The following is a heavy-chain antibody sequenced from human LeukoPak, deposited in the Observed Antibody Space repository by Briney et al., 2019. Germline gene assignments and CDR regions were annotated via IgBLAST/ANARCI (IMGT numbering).Heavy chain of an antibody. CDR3: ASSPHTAMVSYFDY. CDR1: GGSISNGDHY. J-gene: IGHJ4*02. D-gene: IGHD5-18*01. Sequence: PSETLSLTCTVSGGSISNGDHYWSWIRQHPGKGLEWIGHIYYSGSTYYNPSLKSRVTISVDTSKNQFSLKLSSVTAADTAVYYCASSPHTAMVSYFDYWGQGTLVTVSS. CDR2: IYYSGST. V-gene: IGHV4-31*03.